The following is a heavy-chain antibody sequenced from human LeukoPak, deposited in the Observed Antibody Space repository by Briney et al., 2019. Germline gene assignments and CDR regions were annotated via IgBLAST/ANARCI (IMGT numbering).Heavy chain of an antibody. J-gene: IGHJ4*01. CDR1: GYTFTSYG. D-gene: IGHD1-1*01. Sequence: ASVKVSCKASGYTFTSYGISWVRQAPGQGLEWMGWISAYNGNTNYAQKLQGRITLTTDTSTSTSYMELRSLEYDDTAIYYCARDNDKVVDHWGQGTLVTVSS. CDR2: ISAYNGNT. V-gene: IGHV1-18*01. CDR3: ARDNDKVVDH.